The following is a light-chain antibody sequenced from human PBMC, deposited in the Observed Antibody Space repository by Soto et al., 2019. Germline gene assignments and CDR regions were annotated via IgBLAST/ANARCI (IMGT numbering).Light chain of an antibody. J-gene: IGLJ1*01. CDR1: SSNIGSNT. CDR2: SNN. V-gene: IGLV1-44*01. Sequence: QSALTQPPSASGTPGERVTISCSGSSSNIGSNTVNWYQQLPGTAPKLLIYSNNQRPSGVPDRFSGSKSGTSASLAISGLQSEEEADYYCAAWDVSLNGYVFGTGTKVTVL. CDR3: AAWDVSLNGYV.